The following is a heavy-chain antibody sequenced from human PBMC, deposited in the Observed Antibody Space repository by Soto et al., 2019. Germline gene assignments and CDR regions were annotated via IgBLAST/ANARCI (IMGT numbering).Heavy chain of an antibody. CDR1: GYTFTSYD. CDR2: MNPNSGNT. D-gene: IGHD3-3*01. V-gene: IGHV1-8*01. CDR3: ARAERRGAHDAFWSGYSSPY. Sequence: ASVKVSCKASGYTFTSYDINWVRQATGQGLEWMGWMNPNSGNTGYAQKFQGRVTMTRNTSISTAYMELSSLRSEDTAVYYCARAERRGAHDAFWSGYSSPYWGQGTLVTVSS. J-gene: IGHJ4*02.